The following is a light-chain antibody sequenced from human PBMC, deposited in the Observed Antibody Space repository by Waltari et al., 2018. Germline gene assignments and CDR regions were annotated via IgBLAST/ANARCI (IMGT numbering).Light chain of an antibody. CDR2: GNS. CDR1: SSNIGAGYD. V-gene: IGLV1-40*01. CDR3: QSYDSSLSGCYV. J-gene: IGLJ1*01. Sequence: QSVLTQPPSVSGAPGPRVTISCTGRSSNIGAGYDVPWYQQLPGTAPKLLIYGNSNRPSGVPDRFSGSKSGTSASLAITGLQAEDEADYYCQSYDSSLSGCYVFGTGTKVTVL.